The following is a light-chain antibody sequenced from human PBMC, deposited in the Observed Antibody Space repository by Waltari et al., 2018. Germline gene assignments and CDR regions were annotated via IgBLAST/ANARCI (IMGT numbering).Light chain of an antibody. Sequence: QPVLTQPPSASGTPGQRVTISCSGGSSNIGTNYVYWYQQFPGTAPKLLIHRTDQRTSGVADRFAGSKSGTSASLAISGLRSGDEADYYCTAWDDSLFGVVFGGGTRLTVL. V-gene: IGLV1-47*01. CDR3: TAWDDSLFGVV. J-gene: IGLJ2*01. CDR1: SSNIGTNY. CDR2: RTD.